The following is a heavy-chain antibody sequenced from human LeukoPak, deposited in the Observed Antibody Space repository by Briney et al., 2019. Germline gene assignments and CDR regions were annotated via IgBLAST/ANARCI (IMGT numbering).Heavy chain of an antibody. D-gene: IGHD6-25*01. V-gene: IGHV4-38-2*02. CDR3: ARGESGYDDY. CDR2: IYHSGST. CDR1: GYSISSGYY. Sequence: PSETLSLTCTVAGYSISSGYYWGWIRQPPGKGLEWIGSIYHSGSTYYNPSLKSRVTISVDTSKNQFSLKLSSVTAADTAVYYCARGESGYDDYWGQGTLVTVSS. J-gene: IGHJ4*02.